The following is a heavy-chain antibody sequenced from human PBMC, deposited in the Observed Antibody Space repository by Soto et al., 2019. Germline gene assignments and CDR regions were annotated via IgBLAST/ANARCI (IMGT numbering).Heavy chain of an antibody. Sequence: SETLSLTCTVSGGSISSYYWSWIRQPPGKGLEWIGYIYYSGSTNYNPSLKSRVTISVDTSKNQFSLKLSSVTAADTAVYYCARQKTPTRGPDYQLLPPHAIDYWGQGTLVTVSS. CDR1: GGSISSYY. J-gene: IGHJ4*02. D-gene: IGHD2-2*01. CDR2: IYYSGST. V-gene: IGHV4-59*08. CDR3: ARQKTPTRGPDYQLLPPHAIDY.